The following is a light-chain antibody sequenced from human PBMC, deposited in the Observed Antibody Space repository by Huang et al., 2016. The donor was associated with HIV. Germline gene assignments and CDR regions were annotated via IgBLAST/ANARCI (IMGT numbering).Light chain of an antibody. J-gene: IGKJ1*01. CDR1: QNITKS. V-gene: IGKV1-39*01. Sequence: IQMTQSPPSPSASVGDRVTFTCRADQNITKSLNWYPQKPGKAPKLLIYTVSTLESGVPARFSGSGSGSRFTLNIGNLQPEDFATYYCQQSFSVPRTFG. CDR3: QQSFSVPRT. CDR2: TVS.